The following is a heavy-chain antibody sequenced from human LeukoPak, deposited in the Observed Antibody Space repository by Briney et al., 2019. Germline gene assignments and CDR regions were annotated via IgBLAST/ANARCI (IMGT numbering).Heavy chain of an antibody. J-gene: IGHJ4*02. CDR2: ISWNSGSI. CDR1: GFTFDDYA. Sequence: GGSLRLSCAASGFTFDDYAMHWVRQAPGKGLEWVSGISWNSGSICYADSVKGRFTISRDNAKNSLYLQMNSLRAEDTALYYCAKDIQYSSSWTLDYWGQGTLVTVSS. D-gene: IGHD6-13*01. V-gene: IGHV3-9*01. CDR3: AKDIQYSSSWTLDY.